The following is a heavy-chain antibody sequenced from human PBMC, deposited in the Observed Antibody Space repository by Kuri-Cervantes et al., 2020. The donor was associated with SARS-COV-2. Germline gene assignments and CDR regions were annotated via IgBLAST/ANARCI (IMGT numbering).Heavy chain of an antibody. V-gene: IGHV3-74*01. CDR1: GFTFSSYA. J-gene: IGHJ5*02. D-gene: IGHD5-12*01. CDR2: INSDGSST. Sequence: GESLKISCAASGFTFSSYAMSWVRQAPVKGLVWVSRINSDGSSTSYADSVKGRFTISRDNAKNTLYLQMNSLSAEDTAVHYGARVDATITWGQGTLVTVSS. CDR3: ARVDATIT.